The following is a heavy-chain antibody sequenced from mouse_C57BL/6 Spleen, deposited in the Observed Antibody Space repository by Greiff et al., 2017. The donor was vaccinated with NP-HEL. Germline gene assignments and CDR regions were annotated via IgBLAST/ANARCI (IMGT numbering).Heavy chain of an antibody. CDR2: IYPRSGNT. CDR3: ARQDLYSNYVGYYAMDY. V-gene: IGHV1-81*01. Sequence: VQLQQSGAELARPGASVKLSCKASGYTFTSYGISWVKQRTGQGLEWIGEIYPRSGNTYYNEKFKGKATLTADKSSSTAYMELRSLTSEDSAVYFCARQDLYSNYVGYYAMDYWGQGTSVTVSS. CDR1: GYTFTSYG. J-gene: IGHJ4*01. D-gene: IGHD2-5*01.